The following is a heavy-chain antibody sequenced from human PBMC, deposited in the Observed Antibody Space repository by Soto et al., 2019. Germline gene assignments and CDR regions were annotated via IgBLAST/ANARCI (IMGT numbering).Heavy chain of an antibody. J-gene: IGHJ4*02. D-gene: IGHD5-12*01. CDR2: IWYDGSNK. V-gene: IGHV3-33*01. CDR1: GFTFSSYG. Sequence: GGSLRLSCAASGFTFSSYGMHWVRQAPGKGLEWVAVIWYDGSNKYYADSVKGRFTISRDNSKNTLYLQMNSLRAEDTAVYYCARAKPFVRVATIIDYWGQGTLVTVSS. CDR3: ARAKPFVRVATIIDY.